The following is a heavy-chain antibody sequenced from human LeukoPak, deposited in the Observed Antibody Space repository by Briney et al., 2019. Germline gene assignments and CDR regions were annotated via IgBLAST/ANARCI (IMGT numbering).Heavy chain of an antibody. J-gene: IGHJ4*02. D-gene: IGHD5-18*01. V-gene: IGHV4-39*01. CDR1: GGSISSSSYY. CDR3: ASIYSYGXYFDY. Sequence: SETLSLTCTVSGGSISSSSYYWGWIRQPPGKGLEWIGSIYYSGSTYYNPSLKSRVTISVDTSKNQFSLKLSSVTAADTAVYYCASIYSYGXYFDYWGQGTLVTVSS. CDR2: IYYSGST.